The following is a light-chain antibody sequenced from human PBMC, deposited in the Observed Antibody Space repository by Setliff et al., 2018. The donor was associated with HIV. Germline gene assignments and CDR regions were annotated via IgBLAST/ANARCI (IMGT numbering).Light chain of an antibody. V-gene: IGLV2-14*03. J-gene: IGLJ1*01. Sequence: QSALTQPASVSGSPGQSITISCTGTNRGIAKYTYVSWYQQHPGKAPKVIIYDVTDRPSGVSDRFSGSKSGNTASLTISGLQAEDEADYYCSSYTDTTTLYVFGTGTKVTVL. CDR3: SSYTDTTTLYV. CDR1: NRGIAKYTY. CDR2: DVT.